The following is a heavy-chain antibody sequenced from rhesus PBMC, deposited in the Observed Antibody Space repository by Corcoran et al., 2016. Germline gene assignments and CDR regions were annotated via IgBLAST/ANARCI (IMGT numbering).Heavy chain of an antibody. Sequence: EVQLVETGGGLVQPGGSLKLCCAASGFTFSSYGMSWVRQDPGKGREWVSAINSGVGSTYYADSVKGRFTISRDNSKNTLSLQMNSLRAEDTAVYYCAKDQCSGIYCYFDYWGQGVLVTVSS. J-gene: IGHJ4*01. V-gene: IGHV3S5*01. CDR3: AKDQCSGIYCYFDY. CDR1: GFTFSSYG. D-gene: IGHD2-27*01. CDR2: INSGVGST.